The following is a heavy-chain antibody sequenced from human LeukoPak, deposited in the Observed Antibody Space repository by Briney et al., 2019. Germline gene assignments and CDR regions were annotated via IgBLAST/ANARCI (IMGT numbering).Heavy chain of an antibody. CDR2: IFYSGST. CDR1: GGSISTYY. V-gene: IGHV4-59*12. J-gene: IGHJ5*02. D-gene: IGHD1-26*01. CDR3: AAGIVGATTWWFDP. Sequence: SETLSLTCTVSGGSISTYYWTWIRQPPGKGLEWIGDIFYSGSTNYNPSLKSRVTISVDTSKNQFSLRLSSVNAADTAVYYCAAGIVGATTWWFDPWGRGTLVTVSS.